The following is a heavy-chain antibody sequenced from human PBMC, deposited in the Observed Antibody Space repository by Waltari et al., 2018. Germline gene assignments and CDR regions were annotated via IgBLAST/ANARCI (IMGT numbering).Heavy chain of an antibody. CDR2: IGSTGDVI. D-gene: IGHD4-17*01. J-gene: IGHJ4*02. CDR1: GFPCSDYE. V-gene: IGHV3-48*03. Sequence: EVQLVVSGVGLVRPGGSLSISLAAFGFPCSDYEMNWVRQAPGKGLEWVSYIGSTGDVIYYADSVKGRFTISRDNAKNSLFLHLSSLTGEDTAVYYCVRRLRWSRAYWGQGTPVTVSS. CDR3: VRRLRWSRAY.